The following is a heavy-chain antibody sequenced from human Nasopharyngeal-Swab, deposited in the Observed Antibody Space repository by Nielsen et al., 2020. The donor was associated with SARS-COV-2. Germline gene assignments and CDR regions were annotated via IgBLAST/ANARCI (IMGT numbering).Heavy chain of an antibody. CDR1: GYTFSNYG. V-gene: IGHV1-18*01. Sequence: ASVKVSCKASGYTFSNYGITWVRQAPGQGLEWMGWISAHNGNTKYAPRLQGRVTMTTDTSTNTAYMELSSLRSEDTAVYYCARLKHPWGQGTLVTVSS. CDR2: ISAHNGNT. CDR3: ARLKHP. J-gene: IGHJ5*02.